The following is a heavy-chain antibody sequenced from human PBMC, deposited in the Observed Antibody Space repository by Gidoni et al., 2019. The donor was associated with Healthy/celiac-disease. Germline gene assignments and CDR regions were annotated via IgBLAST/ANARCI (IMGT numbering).Heavy chain of an antibody. Sequence: QVQLVESGGGVVQPGRSLRLSCAASGFPFSSYGMHWVRQAPGKGLEWVAVISYDGSNKYYADSVKGRFTISRDNSKNTLYLQMNSLRAEDTAVYYCAKDNLGEEMATGFDYWGQGTLVTVSS. CDR1: GFPFSSYG. J-gene: IGHJ4*02. CDR2: ISYDGSNK. V-gene: IGHV3-30*18. CDR3: AKDNLGEEMATGFDY. D-gene: IGHD3-16*01.